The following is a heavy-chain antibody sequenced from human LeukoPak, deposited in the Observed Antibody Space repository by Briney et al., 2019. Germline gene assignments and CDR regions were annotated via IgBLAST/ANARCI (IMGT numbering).Heavy chain of an antibody. V-gene: IGHV3-23*01. D-gene: IGHD6-13*01. J-gene: IGHJ5*02. CDR2: ISGSGGTT. CDR3: AKVFLDSSSWLNWFDP. Sequence: GGSLRLSCAASGFTFSSYAMTWVRQAPGKGLEWVSAISGSGGTTYYADSVKGRFTISRDNSKNTLYLQMNSLRAEDTAVYYCAKVFLDSSSWLNWFDPWGQGTLVTVSS. CDR1: GFTFSSYA.